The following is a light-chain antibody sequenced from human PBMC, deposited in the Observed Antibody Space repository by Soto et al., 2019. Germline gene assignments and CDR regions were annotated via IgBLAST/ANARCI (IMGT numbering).Light chain of an antibody. CDR2: WAS. Sequence: DIVMTQSPDSLAVSLGERATINCKSSQSVLYSSNXXNYLAWYQQKPGQPPKLLIYWASTRESGVPDRFSGSGSGTDFTLTISSLXAEDVAVYYCQQYYSTPLTFGPGTKVDIK. CDR3: QQYYSTPLT. CDR1: QSVLYSSNXXNY. J-gene: IGKJ3*01. V-gene: IGKV4-1*01.